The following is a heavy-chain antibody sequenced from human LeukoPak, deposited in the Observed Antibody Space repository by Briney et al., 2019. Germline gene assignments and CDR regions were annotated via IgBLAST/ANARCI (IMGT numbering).Heavy chain of an antibody. CDR1: GGSFSGYY. D-gene: IGHD3-3*01. J-gene: IGHJ5*02. V-gene: IGHV4-34*01. CDR2: INHSGST. CDR3: ARGYTFWSGYYTGFGNWFDP. Sequence: PSETLSLTCAVYGGSFSGYYWSWIRQPPGKGLEWIGEINHSGSTNYNPSLKSRVTISVDTSKNQFSLKLSSVTAADTAVYYCARGYTFWSGYYTGFGNWFDPWGQGTLVTVSS.